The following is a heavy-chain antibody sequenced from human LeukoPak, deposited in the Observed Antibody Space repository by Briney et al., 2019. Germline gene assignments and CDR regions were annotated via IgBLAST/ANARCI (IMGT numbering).Heavy chain of an antibody. CDR1: GFTFSSYG. Sequence: GGSLRLSCAVSGFTFSSYGMHWVRQAPGKGLECVSVIYSGGNTYYADSVKGRFTISRDNSKNTLYLQMNSLRAEDTAVYYCARKTDSGGQGDYWGPGTLVTVSS. CDR3: ARKTDSGGQGDY. CDR2: IYSGGNT. D-gene: IGHD3-22*01. V-gene: IGHV3-66*01. J-gene: IGHJ4*02.